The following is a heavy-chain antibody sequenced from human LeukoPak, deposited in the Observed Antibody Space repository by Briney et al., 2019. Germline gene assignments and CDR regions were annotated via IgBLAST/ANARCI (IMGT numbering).Heavy chain of an antibody. CDR2: IKSKTDGGTT. Sequence: GGSLRLSCAASGFTFSNAWMSWVRQAPGKGLEWVGRIKSKTDGGTTDYAAPVKGRFTISRDDSKNTLYLQMNSLKTEDTAVYYCTTGMLLGVVRDYYYYMDVWGKGTTVTVSS. V-gene: IGHV3-15*01. CDR1: GFTFSNAW. J-gene: IGHJ6*03. D-gene: IGHD3-3*01. CDR3: TTGMLLGVVRDYYYYMDV.